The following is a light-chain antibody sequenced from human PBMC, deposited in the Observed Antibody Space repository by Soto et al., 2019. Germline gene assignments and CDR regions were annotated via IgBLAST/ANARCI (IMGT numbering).Light chain of an antibody. V-gene: IGKV3-11*01. Sequence: EVVLTQSPVTLSLSPGERATLSCRASQSFRGLLAWYQQKPGQAPRLLIYDAYNRATGIPARFSGSGSGTDFTLTIGSLEPEDFAVYYCQQRTNWPWTFGQGTKVAIK. CDR3: QQRTNWPWT. CDR1: QSFRGL. CDR2: DAY. J-gene: IGKJ1*01.